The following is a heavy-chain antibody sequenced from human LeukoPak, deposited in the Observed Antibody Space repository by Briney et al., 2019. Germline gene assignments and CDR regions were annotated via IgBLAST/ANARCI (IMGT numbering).Heavy chain of an antibody. V-gene: IGHV1-69*06. CDR2: IIPIFGTA. D-gene: IGHD4-23*01. Sequence: GASVKVSCKASGYTFTKYDIHWVRQAPGQGLEWMGGIIPIFGTANYAQKFQGRVTITADKSTSTAYMELSSLRSEDTAVYYCARQPRYGGNSGAGNAFDIWGQGTMVTVSS. CDR3: ARQPRYGGNSGAGNAFDI. J-gene: IGHJ3*02. CDR1: GYTFTKYD.